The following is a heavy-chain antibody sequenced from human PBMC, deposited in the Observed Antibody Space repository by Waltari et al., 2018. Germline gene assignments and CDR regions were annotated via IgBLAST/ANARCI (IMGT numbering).Heavy chain of an antibody. D-gene: IGHD2-21*02. J-gene: IGHJ3*02. Sequence: EVQLVESGGVVVEPGGSLRLFCSAYGFTFDDYAMHWVRQAPGKGLEWVSLINWDGNSPYHADSVKGRFTISRDNSKNSVYLQMNSLRAEDTALYYCAKDWGDHGAFDIWGQGTMVTVSS. V-gene: IGHV3-43D*04. CDR1: GFTFDDYA. CDR2: INWDGNSP. CDR3: AKDWGDHGAFDI.